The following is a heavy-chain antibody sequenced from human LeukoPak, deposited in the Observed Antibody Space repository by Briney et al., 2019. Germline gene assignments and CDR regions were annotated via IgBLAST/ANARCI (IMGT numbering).Heavy chain of an antibody. V-gene: IGHV1-69*05. D-gene: IGHD2-15*01. CDR2: IILIFGTA. J-gene: IGHJ4*02. CDR1: GGTFISYA. Sequence: SVKVSCKASGGTFISYAISWVGQAPGQGLEGRGGIILIFGTANYAQKFQGRVTITTDESTSTAYMELSSLRSEDTAVYYCARAGYCSGGSCYVWWGQGTLVTVS. CDR3: ARAGYCSGGSCYVW.